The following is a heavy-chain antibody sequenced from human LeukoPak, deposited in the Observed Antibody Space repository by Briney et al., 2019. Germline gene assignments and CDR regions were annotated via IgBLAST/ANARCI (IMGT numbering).Heavy chain of an antibody. V-gene: IGHV3-7*04. CDR3: AGGSDWATTY. CDR2: IKQGGSEK. CDR1: EFTLRKYW. J-gene: IGHJ4*02. D-gene: IGHD5-12*01. Sequence: GGSLRLSCAASEFTLRKYWMIWVRQAPGKGLEGVGNIKQGGSEKFYVHSVRGRFTISRDNTKNSLYLQMDSGRGEYSAVYYWAGGSDWATTYWGQGTLVTVSS.